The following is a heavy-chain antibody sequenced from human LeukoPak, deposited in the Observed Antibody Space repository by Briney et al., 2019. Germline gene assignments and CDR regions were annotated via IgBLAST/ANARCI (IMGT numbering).Heavy chain of an antibody. V-gene: IGHV1-69*04. CDR1: GGTFSSYA. Sequence: SVKVSCKASGGTFSSYAISWVRQAPGQGLEWMGRIIPSFGIANYAQKFQGRVTITADKSTSTAYMELSSLRSEDTAVYYCAVPGCGGDCYTYGYYSYGMDVWGQGTTVTVSS. J-gene: IGHJ6*02. CDR3: AVPGCGGDCYTYGYYSYGMDV. CDR2: IIPSFGIA. D-gene: IGHD2-21*02.